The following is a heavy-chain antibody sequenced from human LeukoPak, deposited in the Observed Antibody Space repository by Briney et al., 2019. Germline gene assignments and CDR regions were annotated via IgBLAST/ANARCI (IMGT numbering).Heavy chain of an antibody. CDR1: GGSISSGDYY. CDR2: IYYSGST. CDR3: ARAIASSGSRLFDY. Sequence: SETLSLTGTVSGGSISSGDYYWSWIRQPPGKGLEWIGYIYYSGSTYYNPSLKSRVTISLDTSKNQFSLRLTSVTAADTAVYYCARAIASSGSRLFDYWGQGTLVTVSS. D-gene: IGHD3-10*01. J-gene: IGHJ4*02. V-gene: IGHV4-30-4*01.